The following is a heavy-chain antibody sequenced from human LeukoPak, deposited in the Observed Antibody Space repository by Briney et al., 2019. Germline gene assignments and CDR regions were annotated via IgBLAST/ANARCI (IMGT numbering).Heavy chain of an antibody. J-gene: IGHJ4*02. Sequence: GGSQRLSCAASGFTFSAYSIHWVRQAPGKGLELVATISYDGSNKYYADSVRGRFTISRDNSKNTLYLQMNSPRAEDTAAYYCAKDGNWARFENWGQGTLVTVSS. CDR2: ISYDGSNK. CDR3: AKDGNWARFEN. V-gene: IGHV3-30*04. CDR1: GFTFSAYS. D-gene: IGHD7-27*01.